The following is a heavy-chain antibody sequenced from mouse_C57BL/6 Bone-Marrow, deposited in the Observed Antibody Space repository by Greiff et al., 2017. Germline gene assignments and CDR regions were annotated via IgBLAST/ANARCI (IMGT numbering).Heavy chain of an antibody. J-gene: IGHJ1*03. Sequence: VQLQQPGAELVKPGASVKMSYKASGYTFPSYWITWVKQRPGQGLEWIGDIHPGSGSTNYNEKFKSKATLTVDTTSSTAYMQLSSLKSEDSAVYYYASDGYFDVWGTGTTVTVSA. CDR2: IHPGSGST. CDR1: GYTFPSYW. V-gene: IGHV1-55*01. CDR3: ASDGYFDV.